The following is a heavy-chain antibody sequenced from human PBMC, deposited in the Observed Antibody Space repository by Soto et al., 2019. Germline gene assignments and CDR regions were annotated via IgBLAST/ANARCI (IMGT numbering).Heavy chain of an antibody. CDR1: GFTFSSYG. Sequence: GSLRLSCAASGFTFSSYGMHWVRQAPGKGLEWVAAIKYDGSEKYYADTAKGRFTISRDSSRNTLYLQMNSLRAEDTAVYYCARDVWDSSGYYLDYWGQGTLVTVSS. D-gene: IGHD3-22*01. CDR3: ARDVWDSSGYYLDY. V-gene: IGHV3-33*01. J-gene: IGHJ4*02. CDR2: IKYDGSEK.